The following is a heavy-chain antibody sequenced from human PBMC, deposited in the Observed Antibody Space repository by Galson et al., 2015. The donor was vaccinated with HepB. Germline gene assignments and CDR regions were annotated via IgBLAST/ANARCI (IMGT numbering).Heavy chain of an antibody. D-gene: IGHD4-17*01. J-gene: IGHJ4*02. CDR3: ARAFRANYGDH. V-gene: IGHV1-3*04. Sequence: SVKVSCKASGYTFTDFSIHWIRQAPGERLEWVGWINTDNGDTNYSPKFQGRVTISRDTSASTSFMEVSSLRSEDTAVFYCARAFRANYGDHWGQGTLVTVSS. CDR1: GYTFTDFS. CDR2: INTDNGDT.